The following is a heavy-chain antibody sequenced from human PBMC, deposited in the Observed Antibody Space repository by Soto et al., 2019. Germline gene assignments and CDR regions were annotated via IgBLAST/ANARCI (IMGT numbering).Heavy chain of an antibody. Sequence: SETLSLTCTVSGGSISSYYWSWIRQPPGKGLEWIGYIYYSGSSNYNPSLKSRVTISVDTSKNQFSLKLSSVTAADTAVYLCARGLRSEWLRLGGFDYWGQGTLVTVSS. CDR2: IYYSGSS. J-gene: IGHJ4*02. CDR3: ARGLRSEWLRLGGFDY. V-gene: IGHV4-59*01. D-gene: IGHD5-12*01. CDR1: GGSISSYY.